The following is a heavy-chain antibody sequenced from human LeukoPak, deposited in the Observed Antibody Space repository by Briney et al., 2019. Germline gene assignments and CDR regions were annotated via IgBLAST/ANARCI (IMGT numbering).Heavy chain of an antibody. D-gene: IGHD3-16*02. CDR1: GYTLSDLS. Sequence: ASVKVSCKVSGYTLSDLSMHWVRQAPGKGLEWMGGFDPEDGETTYAQKFRGRVTMTEGTSTDTAYMELSSLRSEDTAVYYCATSKGMITFGGVIVWGQGTLVTVSS. V-gene: IGHV1-24*01. J-gene: IGHJ4*02. CDR3: ATSKGMITFGGVIV. CDR2: FDPEDGET.